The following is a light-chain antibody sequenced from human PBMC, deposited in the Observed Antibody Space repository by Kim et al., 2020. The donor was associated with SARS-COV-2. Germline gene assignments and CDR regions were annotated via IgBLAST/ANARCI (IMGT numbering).Light chain of an antibody. J-gene: IGLJ3*02. CDR1: RSDVGGYNS. V-gene: IGLV2-14*03. Sequence: QSALTQPASLSGSPGQSITLSFTGTRSDVGGYNSVSWYQQHPGKAPKLMIYDVSNRPSGISNRFSGSKSGNTASLTISGLQAEDEADYYCSSYTINSPWVFGGGTQLTVL. CDR2: DVS. CDR3: SSYTINSPWV.